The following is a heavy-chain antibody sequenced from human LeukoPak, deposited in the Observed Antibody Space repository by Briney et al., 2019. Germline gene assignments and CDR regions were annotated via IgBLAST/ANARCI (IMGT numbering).Heavy chain of an antibody. J-gene: IGHJ4*02. D-gene: IGHD3-22*01. V-gene: IGHV3-7*01. CDR3: ATSYDSSGCD. CDR1: GFIFSSFW. CDR2: IKQDGSIQ. Sequence: PGGSLRLSCTASGFIFSSFWMARVRQAPGKGLEWVANIKQDGSIQFYGDSVKGRFTISRDNAKNSLYLQMNNLRAEDTALYYCATSYDSSGCDWGQGTLVTVSS.